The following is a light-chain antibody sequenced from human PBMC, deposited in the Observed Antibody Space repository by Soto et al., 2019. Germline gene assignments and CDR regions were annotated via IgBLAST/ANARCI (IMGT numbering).Light chain of an antibody. CDR2: DVS. Sequence: QSVLTQPGSVSGSPGQAITISSTGSDVGGYNYVSWYQQHPGKAPKLMIYDVSNRPSGVSNRFSGSKSGNTASLTISGLQVEHEADYYCSSYTNSNTLVFGTGTKLTVL. J-gene: IGLJ1*01. CDR1: DVGGYNY. V-gene: IGLV2-14*01. CDR3: SSYTNSNTLV.